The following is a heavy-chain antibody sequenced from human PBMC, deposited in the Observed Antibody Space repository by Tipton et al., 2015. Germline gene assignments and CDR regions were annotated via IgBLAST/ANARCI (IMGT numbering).Heavy chain of an antibody. CDR2: IRYSGGT. J-gene: IGHJ4*02. D-gene: IGHD4-23*01. V-gene: IGHV4-59*01. CDR3: ARARGRHGGLFDS. Sequence: TLSLTCSVSSDSISKYYWSWIRQPPGKELQWIGYIRYSGGTNYNPSLESRVSMSVDTSKTQFSLEMRSVTATDTAVYYCARARGRHGGLFDSWGQGTLVTVSS. CDR1: SDSISKYY.